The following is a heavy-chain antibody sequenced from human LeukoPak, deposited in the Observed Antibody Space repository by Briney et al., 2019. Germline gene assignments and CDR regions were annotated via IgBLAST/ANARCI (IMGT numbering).Heavy chain of an antibody. CDR3: ARIPHTTIRGVTTLYGVDV. D-gene: IGHD3-10*01. V-gene: IGHV4-38-2*01. J-gene: IGHJ6*04. CDR2: IYHSRNT. Sequence: SETLSLTCAVSGYSISSGYCWGWIRQPPGKGLEWIGSIYHSRNTYYNPSLESRVTISVDTSKNQFSLRLTSVTAADTAVYFCARIPHTTIRGVTTLYGVDVWGKGTTVTVSS. CDR1: GYSISSGYC.